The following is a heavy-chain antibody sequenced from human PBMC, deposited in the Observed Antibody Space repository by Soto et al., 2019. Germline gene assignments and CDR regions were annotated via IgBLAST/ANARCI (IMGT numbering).Heavy chain of an antibody. V-gene: IGHV3-33*01. J-gene: IGHJ4*02. CDR3: ARAVGPFDY. CDR1: GFTFSIYG. CDR2: IWNDGSNK. Sequence: QVQLVESGGGVVQPGRSLRLSCAASGFTFSIYGMHWVRQAPGKGLEWVAVIWNDGSNKYYGDSVKGRFTISRDNSKNTVYLLMNSLRADDTAGYYCARAVGPFDYWGQGTLVTVSS. D-gene: IGHD3-16*01.